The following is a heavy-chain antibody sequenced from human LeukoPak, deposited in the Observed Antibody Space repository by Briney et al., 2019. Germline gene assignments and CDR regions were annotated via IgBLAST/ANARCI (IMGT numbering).Heavy chain of an antibody. D-gene: IGHD3-3*01. Sequence: PGGSLRLSCAASGFTFDDYAMHWVRQAPGKGLEWVSLISWDGGSTYYADSVKGRFTISRDNSKNSLYLQMNSLRAEDTALYYCAKDRPGIYDFWSGDLDYWGQGTLVTVSS. CDR2: ISWDGGST. V-gene: IGHV3-43D*03. J-gene: IGHJ4*02. CDR3: AKDRPGIYDFWSGDLDY. CDR1: GFTFDDYA.